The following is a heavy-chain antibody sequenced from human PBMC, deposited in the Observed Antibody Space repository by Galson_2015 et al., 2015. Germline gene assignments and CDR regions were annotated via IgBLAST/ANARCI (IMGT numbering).Heavy chain of an antibody. Sequence: SLRLSCAASGFTFSSYSMNWVRQAPGKGLEWVSYISSSSSTIYYADSVKGRFTISRDNAKNSLYLQMNSLRDEDTAVYYCARGTLAAAGTIFDYWGQGTLVTVSS. CDR1: GFTFSSYS. J-gene: IGHJ4*02. D-gene: IGHD6-13*01. V-gene: IGHV3-48*02. CDR2: ISSSSSTI. CDR3: ARGTLAAAGTIFDY.